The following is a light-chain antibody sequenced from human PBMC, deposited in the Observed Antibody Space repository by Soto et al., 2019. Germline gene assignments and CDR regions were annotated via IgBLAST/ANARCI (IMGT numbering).Light chain of an antibody. Sequence: QSALTQPASVSGSPGQSIAISCPGSNGDVGGYKYASWYPQHPGKAPKLLIFGVSNRPSGVSNRFSGTKSGNTASLTISGLQAEDEADYYCSSYKGSSTVFGGGTKLTVL. V-gene: IGLV2-14*03. CDR1: NGDVGGYKY. CDR2: GVS. CDR3: SSYKGSSTV. J-gene: IGLJ3*02.